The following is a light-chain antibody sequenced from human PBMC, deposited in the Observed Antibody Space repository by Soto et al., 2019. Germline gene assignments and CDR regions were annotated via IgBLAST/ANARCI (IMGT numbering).Light chain of an antibody. V-gene: IGLV1-40*01. CDR3: QSYDSTLSARYV. J-gene: IGLJ1*01. Sequence: QAVVTQPPSVSGAPGQRVTISCTGSSSNIGANYDVHWYQHRPGTAPKLLIFGNNNRPSGVPDRFSGSKSGTSASLAITGLQAEDEGDYYCQSYDSTLSARYVFGTGTKPTVL. CDR1: SSNIGANYD. CDR2: GNN.